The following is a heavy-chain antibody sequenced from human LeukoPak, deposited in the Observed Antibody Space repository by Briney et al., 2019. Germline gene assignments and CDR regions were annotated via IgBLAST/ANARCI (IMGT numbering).Heavy chain of an antibody. J-gene: IGHJ3*02. V-gene: IGHV3-30*02. CDR3: AKDRGDILTGYYRDAFDI. CDR2: IWYDGSIK. D-gene: IGHD3-9*01. CDR1: GFTFSSYA. Sequence: GSLRLSCAASGFTFSSYALHWVRQAPGKGLEWVAFIWYDGSIKYYADSVKGRFTISRDNSKNTLYLQINSLRAEDTAVYYCAKDRGDILTGYYRDAFDIWGQGTMVTVSS.